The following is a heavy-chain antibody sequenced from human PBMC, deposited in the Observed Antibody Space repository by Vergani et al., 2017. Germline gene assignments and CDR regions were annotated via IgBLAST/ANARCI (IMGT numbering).Heavy chain of an antibody. CDR1: GFTFGDYY. CDR3: VRGGLATIYNWFDP. D-gene: IGHD5-24*01. CDR2: IKRDGTET. V-gene: IGHV3-7*01. J-gene: IGHJ5*01. Sequence: EVQLLESGGGSAQPGESLRLSCVASGFTFGDYYMAWIRLAPGKGLDWVASIKRDGTETFYVDSVKGRFTISRDNAKTTLYLQMNSLRADDTAVYYCVRGGLATIYNWFDPWGQGTRVTVSS.